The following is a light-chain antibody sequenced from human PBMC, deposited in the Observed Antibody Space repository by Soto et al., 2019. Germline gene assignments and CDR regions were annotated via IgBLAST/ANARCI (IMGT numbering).Light chain of an antibody. J-gene: IGLJ1*01. Sequence: QSALTQPAPVSGSPGQSITISCTGTSSAIGGYDLVSWYQQHPGKAPKLIIYEVSKRPSGFSPRFSGSKSGNTASLTISGLQAEDEADYYCCSYAGSSDVFGPGTKVTVL. CDR3: CSYAGSSDV. CDR1: SSAIGGYDL. V-gene: IGLV2-23*02. CDR2: EVS.